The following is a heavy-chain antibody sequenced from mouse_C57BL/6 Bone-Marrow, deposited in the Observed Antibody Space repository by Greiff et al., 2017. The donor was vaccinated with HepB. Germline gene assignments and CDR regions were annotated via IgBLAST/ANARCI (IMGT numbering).Heavy chain of an antibody. CDR1: GYSFTGYF. V-gene: IGHV1-20*01. Sequence: DVQLQESGPELVKPGDSVKISCKASGYSFTGYFMNWVMQSHGKSLEWIGRINPYNGDTFYNQKFKGKATLTVDKSSSTAHMELRSLTSEDSAVYYCARSSGITTVGPFDYWGQGTTLTVSS. D-gene: IGHD1-1*01. CDR3: ARSSGITTVGPFDY. J-gene: IGHJ2*01. CDR2: INPYNGDT.